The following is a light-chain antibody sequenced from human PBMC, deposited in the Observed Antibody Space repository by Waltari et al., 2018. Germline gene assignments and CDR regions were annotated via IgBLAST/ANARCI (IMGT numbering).Light chain of an antibody. CDR3: CSYAGSAIWV. CDR2: EDN. J-gene: IGLJ3*02. CDR1: SSDVGSYNL. Sequence: QSALTQPASLSGSPGQPVTISCTGNSSDVGSYNLFSWYKQHPGKAPKLMIYEDNKRPSGVSNRCSGSKSGNTASLTISGLQAEDEADYYCCSYAGSAIWVFGGGTKLTVL. V-gene: IGLV2-23*01.